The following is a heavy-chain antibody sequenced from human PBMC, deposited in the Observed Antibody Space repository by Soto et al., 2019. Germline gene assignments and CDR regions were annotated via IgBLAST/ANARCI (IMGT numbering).Heavy chain of an antibody. Sequence: QVLLQESGPGLINASGTLSLTCGVSGGSISTNNWWSWVRQTPGQGLEWIAEVYHTGSTNYNPSLKSRLTISVDNSKNQFSLRLTSVTAADSAVYYCARAKLCNTLSCPHSFDTWGQGTLVSVSS. D-gene: IGHD2-15*01. CDR1: GGSISTNNW. CDR3: ARAKLCNTLSCPHSFDT. J-gene: IGHJ4*02. CDR2: VYHTGST. V-gene: IGHV4-4*02.